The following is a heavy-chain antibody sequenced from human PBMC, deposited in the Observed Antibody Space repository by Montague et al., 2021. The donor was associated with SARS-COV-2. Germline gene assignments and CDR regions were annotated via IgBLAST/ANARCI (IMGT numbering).Heavy chain of an antibody. CDR2: ISNSGDTK. D-gene: IGHD1-26*01. Sequence: SLRLSCAASGFIFSSYEMNWVRQAPGKGLEWVSYISNSGDTKYYADSVKGRFTISRGNAKNSLYLQISSLRAEDTAVYYCARGSVGGYYFDYWGQGTLVTVSS. CDR1: GFIFSSYE. V-gene: IGHV3-48*03. CDR3: ARGSVGGYYFDY. J-gene: IGHJ4*02.